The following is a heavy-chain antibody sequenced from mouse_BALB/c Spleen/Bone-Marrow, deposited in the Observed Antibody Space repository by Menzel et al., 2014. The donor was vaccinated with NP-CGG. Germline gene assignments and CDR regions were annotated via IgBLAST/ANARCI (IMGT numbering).Heavy chain of an antibody. CDR1: GYSFTGYT. D-gene: IGHD2-14*01. CDR3: ARWEYDGVPGFAY. V-gene: IGHV1-18*01. CDR2: INPYNGGT. J-gene: IGHJ3*01. Sequence: VQLQQPGPELVKPGASMKISCKASGYSFTGYTMNWVKQSHGKNLEWIGLINPYNGGTSYNQKFKGKATLTVDRSSSTAYMELLSLTSEDSAVYYCARWEYDGVPGFAYWGQGTLVTVSA.